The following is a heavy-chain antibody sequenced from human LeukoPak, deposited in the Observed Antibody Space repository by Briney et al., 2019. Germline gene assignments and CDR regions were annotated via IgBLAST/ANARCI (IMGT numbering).Heavy chain of an antibody. Sequence: ATVKISCKVSGYTFTDYYMHWVQQAPGKGLEGMGLVDPEDGETIYAEKFQGRVTITADTSTDTAYMELSSLRSEDTAVYYCAALIAAAGHDAFDIWGQGTMVTVSS. J-gene: IGHJ3*02. D-gene: IGHD6-13*01. CDR1: GYTFTDYY. V-gene: IGHV1-69-2*01. CDR2: VDPEDGET. CDR3: AALIAAAGHDAFDI.